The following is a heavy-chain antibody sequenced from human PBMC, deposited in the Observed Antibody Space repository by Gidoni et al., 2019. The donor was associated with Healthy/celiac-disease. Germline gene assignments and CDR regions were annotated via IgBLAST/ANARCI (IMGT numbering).Heavy chain of an antibody. V-gene: IGHV5-51*01. CDR2: IYPGDSDT. D-gene: IGHD4-17*01. J-gene: IGHJ4*02. CDR1: GDSCNSYW. Sequence: EGQLVQSGAEVKKPGEARKISCKGAGDSCNSYWIGWGRQMPGKGLEWMGIIYPGDSDTSYSPSFQGQVTISADKSISTAYLQWSSLKASDTAMYYCARIPDYGDYVNYFDYWGQGTLVTVSS. CDR3: ARIPDYGDYVNYFDY.